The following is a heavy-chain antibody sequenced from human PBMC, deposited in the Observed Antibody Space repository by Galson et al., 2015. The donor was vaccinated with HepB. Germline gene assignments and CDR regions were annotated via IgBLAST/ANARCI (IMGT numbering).Heavy chain of an antibody. CDR3: AKEEHSYGLGGLDY. Sequence: LRLSCAASGFTFSSYGMHWVRQAPGKGLEWVAVISYDGSNKYYADSVKGRFTISRDNSKNTLYLQMNSLRAEDTAVYYCAKEEHSYGLGGLDYWGQGTLVTVSS. D-gene: IGHD5-18*01. CDR2: ISYDGSNK. J-gene: IGHJ4*02. V-gene: IGHV3-30*18. CDR1: GFTFSSYG.